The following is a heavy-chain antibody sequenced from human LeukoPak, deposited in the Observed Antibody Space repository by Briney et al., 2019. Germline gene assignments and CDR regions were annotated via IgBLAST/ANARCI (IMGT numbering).Heavy chain of an antibody. D-gene: IGHD2-21*02. CDR3: AKGFSTALDY. CDR1: GFTFSSYW. J-gene: IGHJ4*02. V-gene: IGHV3-23*01. CDR2: VSGSDGRT. Sequence: GGSLRLSCAASGFTFSSYWMSWVRQTPGKGLEWVSAVSGSDGRTYYADSVKGRFTISRDDSKNTLYLQMNSLRAEDTAVYYCAKGFSTALDYWGQGTLVTVSS.